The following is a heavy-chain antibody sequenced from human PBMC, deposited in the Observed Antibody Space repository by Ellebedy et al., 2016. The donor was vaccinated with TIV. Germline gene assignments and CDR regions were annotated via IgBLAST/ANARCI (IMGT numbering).Heavy chain of an antibody. CDR3: VRTGRPWFDY. D-gene: IGHD2-8*02. CDR1: GFTFSDHY. J-gene: IGHJ4*02. Sequence: GESLKISCAVSGFTFSDHYMDWVRLAPGKGLEWVSTISTSSSYTKCADSVKGRFTVSRDDAKNSLYLHMNSPKAEDTAVYYCVRTGRPWFDYWGQGTLVTVSS. V-gene: IGHV3-11*06. CDR2: ISTSSSYT.